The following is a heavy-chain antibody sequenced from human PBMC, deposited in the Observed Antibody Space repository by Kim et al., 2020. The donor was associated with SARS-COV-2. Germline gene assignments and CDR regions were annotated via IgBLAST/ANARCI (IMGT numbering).Heavy chain of an antibody. D-gene: IGHD1-26*01. CDR1: GFTFSSHW. V-gene: IGHV3-74*01. CDR2: INSDGTSA. J-gene: IGHJ6*01. CDR3: ARDGRREDDYYYHGMDV. Sequence: GSLRLSCAASGFTFSSHWMHWVRQAPGKGPVWVSRINSDGTSARYADSLKGRFTISRDNAKNTLYLQMNSLRAEDTAVYYCARDGRREDDYYYHGMDVW.